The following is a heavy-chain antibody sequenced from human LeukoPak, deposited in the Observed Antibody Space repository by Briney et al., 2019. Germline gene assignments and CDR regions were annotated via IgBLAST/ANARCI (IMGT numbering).Heavy chain of an antibody. Sequence: SETLSLTCTVSGGSISSYYWSWIRQPAGKGLEWIGRIYTSGSTNYNPSLKSRVTMSVDTSKNQFSLKLSSVTAADTAVYYCAXDXEYXXSTSCYXFXDYWGQXXXVTV. V-gene: IGHV4-4*07. CDR1: GGSISSYY. D-gene: IGHD2-2*02. CDR2: IYTSGST. CDR3: AXDXEYXXSTSCYXFXDY. J-gene: IGHJ4*02.